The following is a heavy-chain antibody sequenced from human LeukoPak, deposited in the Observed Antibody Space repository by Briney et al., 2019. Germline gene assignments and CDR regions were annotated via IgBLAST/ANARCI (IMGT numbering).Heavy chain of an antibody. D-gene: IGHD4-17*01. J-gene: IGHJ3*02. CDR2: ISAYDGNT. CDR3: AKVSRSPTRRDYGAFDI. V-gene: IGHV1-18*01. Sequence: ASVKVSCKASGYSFTNFGITWVRQAPGQGLEWVGRISAYDGNTNYAQNLQGRVTMTTDTSTSTAYMDLRSLRPDDTAVYYCAKVSRSPTRRDYGAFDIWGQGTMVTVSS. CDR1: GYSFTNFG.